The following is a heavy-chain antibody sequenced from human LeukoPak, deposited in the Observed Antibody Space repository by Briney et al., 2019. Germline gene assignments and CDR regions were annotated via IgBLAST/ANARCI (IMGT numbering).Heavy chain of an antibody. V-gene: IGHV3-21*01. CDR1: GFTFSSYS. Sequence: GGSLRLSCAASGFTFSSYSMNWVRQAPGKGLEWVSSISSSGSYIYYADSVKGRFTISRDNAKNSLYLQMNSLRADDTAMYYCARDLSSSTSCYTYWGQGTLATVSS. CDR3: ARDLSSSTSCYTY. D-gene: IGHD2-2*02. CDR2: ISSSGSYI. J-gene: IGHJ4*02.